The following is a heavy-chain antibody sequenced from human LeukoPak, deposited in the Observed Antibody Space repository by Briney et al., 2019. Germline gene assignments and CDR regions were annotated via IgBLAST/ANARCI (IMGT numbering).Heavy chain of an antibody. CDR2: IYHSGSA. Sequence: SGTLSLTCAISGVSISSVNWWNWVRQPPGQGLEWIGGIYHSGSAISNPSLESRVTMLVDKAKNQFSLNLFSVTVADTAVYYCARGEPLGYCSVTSCPYYFESWGQGTLVSVSS. CDR1: GVSISSVNW. CDR3: ARGEPLGYCSVTSCPYYFES. J-gene: IGHJ4*01. V-gene: IGHV4-4*02. D-gene: IGHD2-2*01.